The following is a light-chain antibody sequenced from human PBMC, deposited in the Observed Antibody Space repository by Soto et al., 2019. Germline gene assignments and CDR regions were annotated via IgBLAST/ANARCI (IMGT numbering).Light chain of an antibody. CDR2: DVN. CDR1: SSDVGGYNY. CDR3: CSYTTSSTYV. Sequence: QSALTQPASVSGSPGQSIAISCTGTSSDVGGYNYVSWYQQHPGKAPKLMIYDVNNRPSGVSNRFSGSKSGNTASLTISGLQAEDEADYYGCSYTTSSTYVFGTGTKVTVL. V-gene: IGLV2-14*03. J-gene: IGLJ1*01.